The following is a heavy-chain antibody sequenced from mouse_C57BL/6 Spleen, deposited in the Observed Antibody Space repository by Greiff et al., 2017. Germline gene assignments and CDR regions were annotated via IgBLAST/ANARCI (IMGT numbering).Heavy chain of an antibody. CDR1: GYSITSGYY. V-gene: IGHV3-6*01. J-gene: IGHJ2*01. CDR2: ISYDGSN. Sequence: EVQRVESGPGLVKPSQSLSLTCSVTGYSITSGYYWNWIRQFPGNKLEWMGYISYDGSNNYNPSLKNRISITRDTSKNQFFLKLNSVTTEDTATYYCAGITTVVAPFDYWGQGTTLTVSS. D-gene: IGHD1-1*01. CDR3: AGITTVVAPFDY.